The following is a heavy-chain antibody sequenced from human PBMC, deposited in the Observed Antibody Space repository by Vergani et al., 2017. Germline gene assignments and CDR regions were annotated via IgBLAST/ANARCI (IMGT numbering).Heavy chain of an antibody. D-gene: IGHD5-12*01. CDR1: GFTFSSYA. J-gene: IGHJ6*03. V-gene: IGHV3-30*04. CDR2: ISYDGSNK. Sequence: QVQLVESGGGVVQPGRSLRLSCAASGFTFSSYAMHWVRQAPGKGLEWVAVISYDGSNKYYADSVKGRFTISRDNSKNTLYLQMNSLRAEDTAVYYCARERRSGYDYPWDYYYYYMDVWGKGTTVTVSS. CDR3: ARERRSGYDYPWDYYYYYMDV.